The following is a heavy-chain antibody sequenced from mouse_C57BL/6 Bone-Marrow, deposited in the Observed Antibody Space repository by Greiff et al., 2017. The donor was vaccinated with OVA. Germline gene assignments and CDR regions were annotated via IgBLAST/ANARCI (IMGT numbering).Heavy chain of an antibody. CDR1: GFNIKDDY. CDR3: TTEELTTVVATDWYFDV. D-gene: IGHD1-1*01. Sequence: EVQLQQSGAELVRPGASVKLSCTASGFNIKDDYMHWVKQRPEQGLEWIGWIDPENGDTEYASKFQGKATITADTSSNTAYLQLSSLTSEDTAVYYCTTEELTTVVATDWYFDVWGTGTTVTVSS. J-gene: IGHJ1*03. CDR2: IDPENGDT. V-gene: IGHV14-4*01.